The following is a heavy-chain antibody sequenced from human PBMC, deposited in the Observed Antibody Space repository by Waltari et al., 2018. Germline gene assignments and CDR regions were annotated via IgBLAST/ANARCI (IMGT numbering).Heavy chain of an antibody. CDR3: AKDRSYGHSLAN. CDR2: IHSGGNT. V-gene: IGHV3-53*01. Sequence: EVQLVESGGGLLQRGGSLRLSCAGSGFDVSSSYMNWVRQAPGKGLGWVSGIHSGGNTYYADSGKGRFTISRDNSKNTLYLQMNSLRAEDTAVYYCAKDRSYGHSLANWGQGTLVTVSS. CDR1: GFDVSSSY. D-gene: IGHD4-17*01. J-gene: IGHJ4*02.